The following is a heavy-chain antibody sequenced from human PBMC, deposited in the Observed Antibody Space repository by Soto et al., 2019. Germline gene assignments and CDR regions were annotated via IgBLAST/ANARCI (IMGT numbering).Heavy chain of an antibody. CDR1: GFTFSSYA. V-gene: IGHV3-23*01. CDR2: ISGSGSST. D-gene: IGHD2-15*01. CDR3: AKDLGYCSGGSCLRFDY. J-gene: IGHJ4*02. Sequence: EVQLLESGGGLVQPGGSLRLSCAASGFTFSSYAMTWVRQAPGQGLEWVSAISGSGSSTYYADSLKGRFTIARDNSKNTLYLQMSSLRAEDTALYYCAKDLGYCSGGSCLRFDYWGQGTMVTVSS.